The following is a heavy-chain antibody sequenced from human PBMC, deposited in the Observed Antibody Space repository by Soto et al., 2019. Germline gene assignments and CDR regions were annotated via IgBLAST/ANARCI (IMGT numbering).Heavy chain of an antibody. CDR1: GGSISSSSYY. CDR3: ARRTHMNCSGGSCNWFDP. CDR2: IYYSGST. Sequence: SETLSLTCTVSGGSISSSSYYWGWIRQPPGKGLEWIGSIYYSGSTYYNPSLKSRVTISVDTSKNQFSLKLSSVTAADTAVYYCARRTHMNCSGGSCNWFDPWGQGTLVTVSS. V-gene: IGHV4-39*01. J-gene: IGHJ5*02. D-gene: IGHD2-15*01.